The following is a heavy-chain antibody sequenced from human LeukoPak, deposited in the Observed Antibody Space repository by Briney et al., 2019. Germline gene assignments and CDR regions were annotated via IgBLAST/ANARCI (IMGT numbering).Heavy chain of an antibody. Sequence: SETLSLTCAVYGGSFSGHYWSWIRQPPGRGLEWIGEINHSGSTNYNPSLESRDTLSVDTSKNQFSLKLSSVTAADTAVYYCASQYSGSPSDYWGQGTLVTVSS. CDR2: INHSGST. V-gene: IGHV4-34*01. J-gene: IGHJ4*02. CDR1: GGSFSGHY. D-gene: IGHD1-26*01. CDR3: ASQYSGSPSDY.